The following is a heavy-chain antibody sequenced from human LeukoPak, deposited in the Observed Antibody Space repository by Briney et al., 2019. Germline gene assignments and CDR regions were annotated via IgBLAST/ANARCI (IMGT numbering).Heavy chain of an antibody. Sequence: PGGSLRLSCAASGFTLSSYAMSWVRQGPGKGLEWFSAISVSGNTYHADSVKGRFTISRDSYKNTLYLQMNSLRAEDAAVYYCAKAPVTTCSGAYCYPFDYWGQGTLVTVSS. V-gene: IGHV3-23*01. CDR3: AKAPVTTCSGAYCYPFDY. CDR1: GFTLSSYA. CDR2: ISVSGNT. D-gene: IGHD2-15*01. J-gene: IGHJ4*02.